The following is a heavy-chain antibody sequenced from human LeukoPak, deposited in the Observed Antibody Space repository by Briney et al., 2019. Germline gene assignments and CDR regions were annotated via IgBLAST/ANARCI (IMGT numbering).Heavy chain of an antibody. CDR3: VRASYTGFDLHFDQ. D-gene: IGHD5-12*01. V-gene: IGHV3-48*03. J-gene: IGHJ4*02. CDR1: GFAFSGRE. Sequence: GGFLRLSCSASGFAFSGREMAWVRQAPGKGLEWVSYISSNGKTILHADSVKGRITISRDNAKKSLYLQLGGLRVEDSAFYYCVRASYTGFDLHFDQWGQGTLVTVSS. CDR2: ISSNGKTI.